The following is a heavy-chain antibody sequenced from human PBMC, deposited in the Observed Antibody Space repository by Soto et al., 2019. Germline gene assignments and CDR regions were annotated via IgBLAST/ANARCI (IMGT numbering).Heavy chain of an antibody. D-gene: IGHD3-16*01. Sequence: QVQLVQSGDEVRKPGSSVKVSCKASGYIFVNYGIAWVRQAPGQGLEWMGWISRYSGNTHYARKVQGRITMTTDTSPSTAYIDLGSLTSYDTAVYYCAMVDNYVTPTPQDVWGQGTTVTVSS. V-gene: IGHV1-18*01. CDR2: ISRYSGNT. CDR1: GYIFVNYG. J-gene: IGHJ6*02. CDR3: AMVDNYVTPTPQDV.